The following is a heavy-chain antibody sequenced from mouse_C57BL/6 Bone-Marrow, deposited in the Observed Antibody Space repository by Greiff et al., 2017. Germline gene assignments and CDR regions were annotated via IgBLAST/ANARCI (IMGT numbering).Heavy chain of an antibody. CDR2: ISDGGSYT. J-gene: IGHJ2*01. V-gene: IGHV5-4*01. CDR3: ARDRRAYYSNWYYFDY. Sequence: EVKLVESGGGLVKPGASLKLSCAASGFTFTSYAMSWVRQTPEKRLEWVATISDGGSYTYYPDNVKGGCTISRDNAKNNLYLQMSQLTSEDTAMYYCARDRRAYYSNWYYFDYWGQGTTLTVSA. CDR1: GFTFTSYA. D-gene: IGHD2-5*01.